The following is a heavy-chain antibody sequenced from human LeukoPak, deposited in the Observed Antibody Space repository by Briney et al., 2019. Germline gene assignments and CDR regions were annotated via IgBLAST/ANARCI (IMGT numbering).Heavy chain of an antibody. Sequence: SETLSLTCTVSGGSISSSSYYWGWIRQPPGKGLEWIGSIYYSGSTYYNPSLKSRVTISVDTSKNQFSLKLSSVTAADTAVYYCARASGSYHYWGQGTLVTVSS. V-gene: IGHV4-39*01. CDR1: GGSISSSSYY. CDR2: IYYSGST. J-gene: IGHJ4*02. CDR3: ARASGSYHY. D-gene: IGHD1-26*01.